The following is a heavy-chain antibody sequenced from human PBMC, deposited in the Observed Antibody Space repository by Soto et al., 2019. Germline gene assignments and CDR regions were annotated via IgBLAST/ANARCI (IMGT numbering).Heavy chain of an antibody. J-gene: IGHJ5*02. CDR1: GGSFSGYY. D-gene: IGHD6-13*01. CDR3: AREPRWAAAGRGGFDP. CDR2: INHSGST. V-gene: IGHV4-34*01. Sequence: QVQLQQWGAGLLKPSETLSLTCAVYGGSFSGYYWSWIRQPPGKGLEWIGEINHSGSTNYNPSLKSRVTISVDTSKNQFSLKLSSVTAADTAVYYCAREPRWAAAGRGGFDPWGQGTLVTVSS.